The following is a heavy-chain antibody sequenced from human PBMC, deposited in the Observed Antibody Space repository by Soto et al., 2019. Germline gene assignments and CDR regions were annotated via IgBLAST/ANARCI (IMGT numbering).Heavy chain of an antibody. CDR1: GFTFSSYS. D-gene: IGHD6-6*01. V-gene: IGHV3-23*01. J-gene: IGHJ4*02. CDR2: ISGSGAGT. Sequence: GGSLRLSCAASGFTFSSYSMSWVRQAPGKGLEWVSTISGSGAGTYYADSVKGRFTISRDNSKNTLYLQVNSLRAEDTAVYYCAKPRLLESSTSSYNYWGQGALVTVSS. CDR3: AKPRLLESSTSSYNY.